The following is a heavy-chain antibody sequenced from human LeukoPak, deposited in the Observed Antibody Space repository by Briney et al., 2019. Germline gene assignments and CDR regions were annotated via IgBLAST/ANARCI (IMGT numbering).Heavy chain of an antibody. D-gene: IGHD5-12*01. J-gene: IGHJ3*02. Sequence: PSETLSLTCTVSGGSISSYYWSWIRQPPGKGLEWIGYIYYSGSTDYNPSLKSRVTISIDTSKNQFSLNLRSVTAADTAVYCCARRGGYSGYEGIWGQGTMVTVSS. CDR3: ARRGGYSGYEGI. V-gene: IGHV4-59*01. CDR2: IYYSGST. CDR1: GGSISSYY.